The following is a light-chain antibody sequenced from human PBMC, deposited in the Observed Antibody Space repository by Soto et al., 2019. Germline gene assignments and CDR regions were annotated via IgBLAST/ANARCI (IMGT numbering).Light chain of an antibody. CDR2: DAS. CDR1: HDIAKY. V-gene: IGKV1-33*01. J-gene: IGKJ5*01. CDR3: QQYHSLPIT. Sequence: IQMTQSPSSLSASVGDRVTIAFQASHDIAKYLNWYQQKPGKAPELLIYDASSLETGVPSRFSGTASGTDFNLTISSLQPEDIATYYCQQYHSLPITFGQGTRLEI.